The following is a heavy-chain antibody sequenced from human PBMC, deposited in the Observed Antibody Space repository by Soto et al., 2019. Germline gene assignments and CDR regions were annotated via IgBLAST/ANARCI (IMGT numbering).Heavy chain of an antibody. Sequence: QVHLVQSGAEVKKPGASVKVSCETSGYKFSAYHIHWVRQTPGQGLEWMGWINSDSGDTKYAPKFQGRVTMTRDMSKSVAYMELSRLTSDDRDVYYCARDRRASGTYDGMDVWGQGTPVAVS. D-gene: IGHD2-2*01. J-gene: IGHJ6*02. CDR1: GYKFSAYH. CDR3: ARDRRASGTYDGMDV. CDR2: INSDSGDT. V-gene: IGHV1-2*02.